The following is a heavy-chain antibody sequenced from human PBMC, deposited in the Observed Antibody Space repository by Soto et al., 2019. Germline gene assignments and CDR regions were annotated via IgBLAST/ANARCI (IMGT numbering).Heavy chain of an antibody. D-gene: IGHD4-17*01. V-gene: IGHV4-59*01. CDR2: IYYSGST. CDR1: GGSISSYY. Sequence: PSETLSLTCTVSGGSISSYYWSWIRQPPGKGLEWIGYIYYSGSTNYNPSLKSRVTISVDTSKNQFSLKLSSVTAADTAVYYCVRVWGDTVTIDHCGPGPLVTVPS. CDR3: VRVWGDTVTIDH. J-gene: IGHJ4*02.